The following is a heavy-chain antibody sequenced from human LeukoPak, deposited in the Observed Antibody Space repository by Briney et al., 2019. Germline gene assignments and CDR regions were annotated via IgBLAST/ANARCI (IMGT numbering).Heavy chain of an antibody. D-gene: IGHD2-21*02. CDR1: GFTFSGYA. Sequence: RTGGPLRLSCAASGFTFSGYAMSWLRKAPGKGLEWVSAISGSGGSTYYADSVKGRFTISRDNSKNTLYLQMNSLRAEDTAVYYCAKAKSRAYCGGDCYPFDYWGQGTLVTVSS. CDR3: AKAKSRAYCGGDCYPFDY. CDR2: ISGSGGST. V-gene: IGHV3-23*01. J-gene: IGHJ4*02.